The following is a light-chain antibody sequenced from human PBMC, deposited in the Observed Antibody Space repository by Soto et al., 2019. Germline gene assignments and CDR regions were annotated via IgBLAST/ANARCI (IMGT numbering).Light chain of an antibody. CDR1: QGISSY. Sequence: AIRLTQSPSSRSASTGDRVTITCRASQGISSYLAWYQQKPGKAPKLLIYTASTLQSGVPSTFSGSGSGTDFTLTISCLQSEDFATYYCQQYYSYPLTFGGGTKVDIK. J-gene: IGKJ4*01. CDR3: QQYYSYPLT. CDR2: TAS. V-gene: IGKV1-8*01.